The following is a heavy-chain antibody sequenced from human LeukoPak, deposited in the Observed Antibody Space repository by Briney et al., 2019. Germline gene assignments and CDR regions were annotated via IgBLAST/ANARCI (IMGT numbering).Heavy chain of an antibody. CDR2: IYYSGST. D-gene: IGHD3-10*01. CDR1: GGSISSYY. J-gene: IGHJ5*02. V-gene: IGHV4-59*01. Sequence: PSETLSLTCTVSGGSISSYYWSWIRQPPGKGLEWIEYIYYSGSTNYNPSLKSRVTISVDTSKNQFSLKLSSVTAADTAVYYCARDRELYWFDPWGQGTLVTVSS. CDR3: ARDRELYWFDP.